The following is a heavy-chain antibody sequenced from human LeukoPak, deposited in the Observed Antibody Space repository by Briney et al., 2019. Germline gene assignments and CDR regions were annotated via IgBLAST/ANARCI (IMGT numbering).Heavy chain of an antibody. CDR3: ARDDYRGVTNFDP. J-gene: IGHJ5*02. CDR2: ISYTGST. V-gene: IGHV4-59*01. D-gene: IGHD3-10*01. Sequence: PSETLSLTCTVSGGSISPYFWSWIRQPPGKGLEWIGYISYTGSTNYNPSLKSRVTISVDTSKNQFSLQLTSVTAADTAVYYCARDDYRGVTNFDPWAREPWSTSPQ. CDR1: GGSISPYF.